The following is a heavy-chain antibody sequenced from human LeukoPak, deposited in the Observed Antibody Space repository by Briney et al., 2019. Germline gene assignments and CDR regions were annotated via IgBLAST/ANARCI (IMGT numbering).Heavy chain of an antibody. CDR1: GFTFSSYA. CDR3: AKELVGSYVESRGDY. CDR2: ISGSGGST. Sequence: PGGSLRLSCAASGFTFSSYAMSWVRQAPGKGLEWVSAISGSGGSTYSADSVKGRFTISRDNSKNTLYLQMDSLRAEDTAVYYCAKELVGSYVESRGDYWGQGTLVTVSS. D-gene: IGHD1-26*01. J-gene: IGHJ4*02. V-gene: IGHV3-23*01.